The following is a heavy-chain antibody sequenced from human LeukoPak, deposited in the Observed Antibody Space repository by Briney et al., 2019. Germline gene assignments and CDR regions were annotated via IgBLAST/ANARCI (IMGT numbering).Heavy chain of an antibody. D-gene: IGHD5-18*01. Sequence: GASVKVSCKASGYTFTSYGISWVRQAPGQGLEWMGGIIPIFGTANYAQKFQGRVTITADESTSTAYMELSSLRSEDTAVYYCARDEAGGYSYGNYYYYYGMDVWGQGTTVTVSS. V-gene: IGHV1-69*13. CDR1: GYTFTSYG. J-gene: IGHJ6*02. CDR2: IIPIFGTA. CDR3: ARDEAGGYSYGNYYYYYGMDV.